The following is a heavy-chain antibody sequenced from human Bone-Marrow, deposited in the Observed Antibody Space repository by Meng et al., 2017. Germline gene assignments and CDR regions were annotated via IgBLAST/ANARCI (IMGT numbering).Heavy chain of an antibody. V-gene: IGHV4-39*02. CDR3: ARRGGSSSGNVDY. J-gene: IGHJ4*02. CDR2: INYGGNT. D-gene: IGHD6-6*01. CDR1: GASVRSSTYF. Sequence: QLQLQESGPGLGKTSETLSLTCTVSGASVRSSTYFWAWIRQPPGRGLEWIGSINYGGNTYYNPSLKSRVSIFADTTKIHFSLNLSSVTAADTAVYYCARRGGSSSGNVDYWGQGTLVTVSS.